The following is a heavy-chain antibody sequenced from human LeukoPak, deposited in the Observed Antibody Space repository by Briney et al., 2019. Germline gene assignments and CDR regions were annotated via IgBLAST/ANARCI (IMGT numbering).Heavy chain of an antibody. Sequence: GRSLRLSCAASGFTFSSYAMSWVRQAPGKGLEWVSAISGSGGSTYYADSVKGRFTISRDNSKNTLYLQMNSLRAEDTAVYYCARYYVWGSSSFDYWGQGTLVTVSS. J-gene: IGHJ4*02. CDR2: ISGSGGST. CDR1: GFTFSSYA. V-gene: IGHV3-23*01. D-gene: IGHD3-16*01. CDR3: ARYYVWGSSSFDY.